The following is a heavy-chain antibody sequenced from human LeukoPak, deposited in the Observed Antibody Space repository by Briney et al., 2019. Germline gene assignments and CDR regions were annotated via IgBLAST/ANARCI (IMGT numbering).Heavy chain of an antibody. CDR2: INQDGSEI. D-gene: IGHD3-22*01. J-gene: IGHJ2*01. V-gene: IGHV3-7*01. CDR1: GFTFSNYW. Sequence: GGSLRLSCAASGFTFSNYWMGWVRQAPGKGLEWLANINQDGSEIYYVDSVKGRFTISRDNGKNSLYLQINSLRADDTAVYYCARDQGSMIVVRTNNWFFDLWGRGTLVTVSS. CDR3: ARDQGSMIVVRTNNWFFDL.